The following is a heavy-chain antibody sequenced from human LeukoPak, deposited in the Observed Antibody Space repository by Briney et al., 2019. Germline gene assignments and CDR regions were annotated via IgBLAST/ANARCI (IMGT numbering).Heavy chain of an antibody. CDR3: AKDALRYYYGSGSNDY. CDR1: GFTFSSYT. J-gene: IGHJ4*02. V-gene: IGHV3-30*02. D-gene: IGHD3-10*01. CDR2: IRYDGSNK. Sequence: GGSLRLSCAASGFTFSSYTMNWVRQAPGKGLEWVAFIRYDGSNKYYADSVKGRFTISRDNSKNTLYLQMNSLRAEDTAVYYCAKDALRYYYGSGSNDYWGQGTLVTVPS.